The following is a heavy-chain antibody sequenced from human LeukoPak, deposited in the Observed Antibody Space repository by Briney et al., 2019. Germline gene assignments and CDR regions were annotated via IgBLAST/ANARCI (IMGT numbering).Heavy chain of an antibody. J-gene: IGHJ3*02. CDR2: MSLSTSGK. CDR3: AKALTRWAFDM. Sequence: GGSLRLSCAASGFSFSDCDMSWVRQAPGKGLEWVSSMSLSTSGKTYADSVKGRFTVSTDKAKNTLYLQMDSLRAEDTAMYYCAKALTRWAFDMWGQGTMVTVSS. V-gene: IGHV3-23*01. CDR1: GFSFSDCD. D-gene: IGHD3-16*01.